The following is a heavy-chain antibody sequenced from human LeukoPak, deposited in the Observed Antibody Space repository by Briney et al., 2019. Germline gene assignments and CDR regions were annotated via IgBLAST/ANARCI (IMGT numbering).Heavy chain of an antibody. V-gene: IGHV4-59*01. CDR3: ARVERYTYGRYYYYGMDV. CDR2: IFYSGIT. D-gene: IGHD5-18*01. CDR1: GGSISSYY. Sequence: PSETLSLTCTVSGGSISSYYWNWIRQPPGKGLEWIGYIFYSGITNYNPSLKSRVTISVDTSKKQFSLKLTSVTAADTAVYYCARVERYTYGRYYYYGMDVWGQGTTVTVSS. J-gene: IGHJ6*02.